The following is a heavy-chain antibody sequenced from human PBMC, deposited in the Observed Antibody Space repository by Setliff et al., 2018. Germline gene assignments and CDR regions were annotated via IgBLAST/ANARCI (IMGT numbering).Heavy chain of an antibody. CDR1: GYSFIRYY. Sequence: ASVKVSCKTSGYSFIRYYMYWVRQAPGQGLEWMGLINVSGGSASYEQKFQGRVTMTWDTSTGTVYMELTSLKSEDTAVYYRARAGDAAAGRKGVFEYWGKGTLVTVSS. V-gene: IGHV1-46*01. CDR2: INVSGGSA. D-gene: IGHD6-13*01. J-gene: IGHJ4*02. CDR3: ARAGDAAAGRKGVFEY.